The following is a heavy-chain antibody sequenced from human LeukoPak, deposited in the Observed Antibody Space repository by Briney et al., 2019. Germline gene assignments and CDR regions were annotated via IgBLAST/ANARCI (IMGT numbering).Heavy chain of an antibody. CDR1: GFTLSTYW. J-gene: IGHJ4*02. D-gene: IGHD3-16*01. CDR2: INSDGN. V-gene: IGHV3-74*01. Sequence: GGSLRLSCAASGFTLSTYWIHWVRQPPGKGLVWVSRINSDGNSFADSGKGRFTISRDNAKNSVYLQMNSLRAEDTAVYFCARGYTFGTLDYWGQGALVTVSS. CDR3: ARGYTFGTLDY.